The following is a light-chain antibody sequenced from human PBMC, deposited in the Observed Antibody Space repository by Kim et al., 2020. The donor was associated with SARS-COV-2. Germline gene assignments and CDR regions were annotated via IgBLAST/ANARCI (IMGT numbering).Light chain of an antibody. Sequence: DIQMTQSQSSLSASVGDRVTITCQASQSISNYLNWYQQKPGKAPKLLIYDASNLETGVPSRFSGSGSGTDFTFTISSLQPEDIATYYCQQYDNHPRTFGGGTKVDIK. CDR2: DAS. CDR1: QSISNY. CDR3: QQYDNHPRT. V-gene: IGKV1-33*01. J-gene: IGKJ4*01.